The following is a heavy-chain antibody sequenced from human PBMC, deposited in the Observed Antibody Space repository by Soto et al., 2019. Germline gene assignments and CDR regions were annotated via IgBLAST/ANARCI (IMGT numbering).Heavy chain of an antibody. Sequence: EVHLVESGGGLVKPGGSLRLTCAGSGFSFSDYTMNWVRQAPGKGLEWVSSISRGSDYIFYADTVKGRFTISRDNARNSLYLQMSSLRAEDTAVYYCAKASACVNNACAYDPWGQGTMVSVSS. D-gene: IGHD1-20*01. V-gene: IGHV3-21*01. CDR1: GFSFSDYT. CDR3: AKASACVNNACAYDP. J-gene: IGHJ5*02. CDR2: ISRGSDYI.